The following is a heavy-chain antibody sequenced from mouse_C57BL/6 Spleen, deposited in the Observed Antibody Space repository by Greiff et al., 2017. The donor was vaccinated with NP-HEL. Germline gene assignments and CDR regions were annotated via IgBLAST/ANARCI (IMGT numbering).Heavy chain of an antibody. V-gene: IGHV14-4*01. CDR3: TTHYGNDYAMDY. CDR1: GFNIKDDY. J-gene: IGHJ4*01. D-gene: IGHD2-1*01. CDR2: IDPENGDT. Sequence: VQLQQSGAELVRPGASVKLSCTASGFNIKDDYMHWVKQRPERGLEWIGWIDPENGDTDYASKFQGKATITADTSSNTANLQLSSLTSEDTAVYYCTTHYGNDYAMDYWGQGTSVTVSS.